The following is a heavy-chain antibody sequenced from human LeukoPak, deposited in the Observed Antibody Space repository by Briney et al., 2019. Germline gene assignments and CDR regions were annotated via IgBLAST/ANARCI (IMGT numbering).Heavy chain of an antibody. D-gene: IGHD3-22*01. CDR3: AREPDYYDSRGDAFDI. Sequence: GGSLRLSCAASGFTFSSHWMHWVRHAPGEGLVCVARINTDGSTRNYADSVKGRFTISRDSAKSTLNLQMNSLRAEDTAVYYCAREPDYYDSRGDAFDIWGQGTMVTVSS. J-gene: IGHJ3*02. V-gene: IGHV3-74*01. CDR1: GFTFSSHW. CDR2: INTDGSTR.